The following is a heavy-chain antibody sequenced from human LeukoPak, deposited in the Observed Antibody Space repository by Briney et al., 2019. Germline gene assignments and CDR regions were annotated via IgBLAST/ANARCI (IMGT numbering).Heavy chain of an antibody. J-gene: IGHJ4*02. D-gene: IGHD3-3*02. V-gene: IGHV3-9*01. CDR2: ISWNSGRI. CDR3: ARDGLLAAPDDY. CDR1: GFTFDDYA. Sequence: PGGSLTLSCAASGFTFDDYAMHWVRQAPGKGLEWVSGISWNSGRIGYSDSVKGRFTISRDNAKNSLYLQMNSLRAEDTAVYYCARDGLLAAPDDYWGQGTLVTVPS.